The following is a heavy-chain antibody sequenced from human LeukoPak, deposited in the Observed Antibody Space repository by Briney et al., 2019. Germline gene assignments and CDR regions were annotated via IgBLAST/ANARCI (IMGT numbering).Heavy chain of an antibody. V-gene: IGHV3-9*01. CDR1: GITFDDYA. Sequence: PGRSLRLSCAASGITFDDYAMHWVRQAPGKGLEWVSGISWNSGSIAYADSVKGRFTISRDNAKNSLYLQMNSLRAEDTAVYYCARALLFYYDSSGYLDFDYWGQGTLVTVSS. D-gene: IGHD3-22*01. CDR2: ISWNSGSI. CDR3: ARALLFYYDSSGYLDFDY. J-gene: IGHJ4*02.